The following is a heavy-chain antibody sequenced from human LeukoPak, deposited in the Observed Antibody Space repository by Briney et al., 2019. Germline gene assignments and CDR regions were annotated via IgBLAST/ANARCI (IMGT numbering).Heavy chain of an antibody. D-gene: IGHD1-14*01. CDR1: GFTVSSNY. CDR2: IYSGGST. J-gene: IGHJ5*02. V-gene: IGHV3-53*01. CDR3: ARDVTGWFDP. Sequence: GGSLRLSCAASGFTVSSNYMSWVRQAPGKGLEWVSVIYSGGSTYYADSVKGRFTISRDNSKNMLYLQMNSLRAEDTAVYYCARDVTGWFDPWGQGTLVTVSS.